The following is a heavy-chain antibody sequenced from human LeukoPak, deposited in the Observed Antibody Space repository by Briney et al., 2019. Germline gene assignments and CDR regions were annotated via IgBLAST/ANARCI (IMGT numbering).Heavy chain of an antibody. D-gene: IGHD3-3*01. V-gene: IGHV3-30*18. Sequence: PGGSLRPSCAASGFTFSSYGMHWVRQAPGKGLEWVAVISYDGSNKYYADSVKGRFTISRDNSKNTLYLQMNSLRAEDTAVYYCAKGIYDFWSGYYTGISAAMDVWGQGTTVTVSS. CDR2: ISYDGSNK. CDR3: AKGIYDFWSGYYTGISAAMDV. J-gene: IGHJ6*02. CDR1: GFTFSSYG.